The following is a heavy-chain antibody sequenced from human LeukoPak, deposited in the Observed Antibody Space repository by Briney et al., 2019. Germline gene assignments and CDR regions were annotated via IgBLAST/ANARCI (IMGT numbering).Heavy chain of an antibody. V-gene: IGHV3-33*08. CDR2: IWYDGSNK. J-gene: IGHJ4*02. CDR1: GFTFSSYA. CDR3: ARENLAYCGGDCYPGY. Sequence: GGSLRLSCAASGFTFSSYAMSWVRQAPGKGLEWVAVIWYDGSNKYYADSVKGRFTISRDNSKNTLYLQMNSLRAEDTAVYYCARENLAYCGGDCYPGYWGQGTLVTVSS. D-gene: IGHD2-21*02.